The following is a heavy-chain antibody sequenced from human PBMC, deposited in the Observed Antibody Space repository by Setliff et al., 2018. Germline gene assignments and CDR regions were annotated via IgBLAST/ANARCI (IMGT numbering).Heavy chain of an antibody. J-gene: IGHJ6*02. V-gene: IGHV4-59*01. CDR1: GGSISSYY. CDR2: IYNSGST. Sequence: SETLSLTCTVSGGSISSYYWSWIRQPPGKGLEWIGYIYNSGSTNYNPSLKSRVTISVDTSKNQFSLSLKSVTAADTAVYYCARDRTAYSYGMDVWGQGTTVTVSS. CDR3: ARDRTAYSYGMDV. D-gene: IGHD2-21*02.